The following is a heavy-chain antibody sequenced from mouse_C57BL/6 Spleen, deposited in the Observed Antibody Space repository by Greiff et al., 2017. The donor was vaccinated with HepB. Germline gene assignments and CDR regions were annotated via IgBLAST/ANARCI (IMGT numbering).Heavy chain of an antibody. CDR1: GYTFTSYW. D-gene: IGHD3-3*01. CDR2: IDPNSGGT. J-gene: IGHJ4*01. CDR3: ARFDINGVLGAMDY. V-gene: IGHV1-72*01. Sequence: QVQLQQSGAELVKPGASVKLSCKASGYTFTSYWMHWVKQRPGRGLEWIGRIDPNSGGTKYNEKFKSKATLTVDKPSSTAYMQLSSLTSEDSAVYYCARFDINGVLGAMDYWGQGTSVTVSS.